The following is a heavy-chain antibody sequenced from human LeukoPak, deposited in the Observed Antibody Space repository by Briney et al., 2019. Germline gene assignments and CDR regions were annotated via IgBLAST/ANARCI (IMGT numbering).Heavy chain of an antibody. CDR2: ISGSDGRT. V-gene: IGHV3-23*01. J-gene: IGHJ4*02. D-gene: IGHD1-26*01. CDR1: GFTFSNYA. Sequence: GGSLRLSCAASGFTFSNYAMSWVRQAPGKGLEWVSTISGSDGRTYYADSVKGRLTISRDNSKNTLYLQMNSLRAEDTAVYYCAKDLGGGSYHGYYFDYWGQGTLVTVSS. CDR3: AKDLGGGSYHGYYFDY.